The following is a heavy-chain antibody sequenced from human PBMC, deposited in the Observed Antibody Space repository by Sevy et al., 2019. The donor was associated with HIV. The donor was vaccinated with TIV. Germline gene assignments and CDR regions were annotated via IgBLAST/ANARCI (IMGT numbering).Heavy chain of an antibody. CDR2: IYPGDSDT. Sequence: GESLKISCKGSGYIFTSYWIGWVLQMPGKGLEWMGIIYPGDSDTRYSPSFQGQVTISADKSISTAYLQWSSLKASDTAMYYCARKYYDILTGYYRFDPWGQGTLVTVSS. V-gene: IGHV5-51*01. CDR1: GYIFTSYW. CDR3: ARKYYDILTGYYRFDP. J-gene: IGHJ5*02. D-gene: IGHD3-9*01.